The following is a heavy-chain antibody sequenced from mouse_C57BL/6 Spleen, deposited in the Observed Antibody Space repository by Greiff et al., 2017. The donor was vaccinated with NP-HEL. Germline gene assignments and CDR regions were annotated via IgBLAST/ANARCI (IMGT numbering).Heavy chain of an antibody. CDR2: IDPETGGT. J-gene: IGHJ2*01. CDR3: TNLIYYGLFGY. CDR1: GYTFTDYE. Sequence: QVQPQQSGAELVRPGASVTLSCKASGYTFTDYEMHWVKQTPVHGLEWIGAIDPETGGTAYNQKFKGKAILTADKSSSTAYMELRSLTSEDSAVYYCTNLIYYGLFGYWGQGTTLTVSS. V-gene: IGHV1-15*01. D-gene: IGHD2-1*01.